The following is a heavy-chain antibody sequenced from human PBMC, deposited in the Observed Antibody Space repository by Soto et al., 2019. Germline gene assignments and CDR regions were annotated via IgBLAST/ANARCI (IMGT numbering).Heavy chain of an antibody. V-gene: IGHV1-18*01. CDR2: ISAYNGNT. CDR1: GYTFTSYG. CDR3: ARDKSKSAAGTSHPFAY. Sequence: ASVKVSCKASGYTFTSYGISWVRQAPGQGLEWMGWISAYNGNTNYAQKLQGRVTMTTDTSTSTAYMELRSLRSDDTAVYCCARDKSKSAAGTSHPFAYRGQGTLVIVSA. D-gene: IGHD6-13*01. J-gene: IGHJ4*02.